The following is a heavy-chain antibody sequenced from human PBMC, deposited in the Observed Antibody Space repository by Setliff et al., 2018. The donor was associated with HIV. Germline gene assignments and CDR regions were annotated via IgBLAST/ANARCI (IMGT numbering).Heavy chain of an antibody. V-gene: IGHV1-8*01. D-gene: IGHD3-10*01. J-gene: IGHJ6*04. CDR2: MNPNSGVS. CDR1: ATFTNVD. Sequence: ASVKVSCKASATFTNVDIHWLRRATGQGLEWVGWMNPNSGVSGYGQKFQGRVTMTRDTSISTAYMELSSLTSEDTAVYYCARGKGVGGVIITGGLDVWGKGTMVTVSS. CDR3: ARGKGVGGVIITGGLDV.